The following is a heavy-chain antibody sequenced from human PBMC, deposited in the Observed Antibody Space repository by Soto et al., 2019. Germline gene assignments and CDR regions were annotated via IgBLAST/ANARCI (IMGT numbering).Heavy chain of an antibody. CDR1: GDSVSSNSAA. D-gene: IGHD2-21*01. CDR2: TYYRSKWYN. J-gene: IGHJ6*02. Sequence: SQTLSLTCAISGDSVSSNSAAWNWIRQSPSRGLEWLGRTYYRSKWYNDYAVSVKSRIAINPDTSKSQFSLQLISVTPEDTAVYYCAREHIVPTAEVYYYGMDVWGQGTTVTVSS. CDR3: AREHIVPTAEVYYYGMDV. V-gene: IGHV6-1*01.